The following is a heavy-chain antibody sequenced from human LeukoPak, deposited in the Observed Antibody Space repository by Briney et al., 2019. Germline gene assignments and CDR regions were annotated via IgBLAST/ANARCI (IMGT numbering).Heavy chain of an antibody. D-gene: IGHD6-19*01. CDR1: GYFISSGYY. Sequence: KASETLSLTCTVSGYFISSGYYWGWIRQPPGEGLQWIGSIHHSGSTYYNPALKSRVTISVATSKNQLSLKLSSVIAADTAVYYCARTSSSGHVGGYYFDYWGQGTLVTVSS. V-gene: IGHV4-38-2*02. CDR3: ARTSSSGHVGGYYFDY. J-gene: IGHJ4*02. CDR2: IHHSGST.